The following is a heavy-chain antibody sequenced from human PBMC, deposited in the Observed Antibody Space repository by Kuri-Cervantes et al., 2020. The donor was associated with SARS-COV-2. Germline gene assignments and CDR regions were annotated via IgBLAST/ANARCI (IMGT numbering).Heavy chain of an antibody. CDR2: ISSSGKTM. CDR3: ARTFLGKWFAP. J-gene: IGHJ5*02. D-gene: IGHD7-27*01. CDR1: TSSFSDWY. V-gene: IGHV3-11*01. Sequence: GGSLRLSCTVSTSSFSDWYLSWIRQAPGKGLEWISYISSSGKTMYYAESVRGRFTISRDSAKNSVFLQMNSLRAEDTAVYYCARTFLGKWFAPWGQGTLVTVSS.